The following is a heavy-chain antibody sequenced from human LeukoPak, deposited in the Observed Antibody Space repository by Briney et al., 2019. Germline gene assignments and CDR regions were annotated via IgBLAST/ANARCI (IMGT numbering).Heavy chain of an antibody. Sequence: ASVKVSCKSSGYTFTRYYMHWVRQPPGQGLEWMGWINPNSGGTKYEQKLQGRVTMTRDTYISTAYLELSRLRACDPGVYYCVRDRYSIAAAGSYGMDVWGQGTTVTVSS. J-gene: IGHJ6*02. D-gene: IGHD6-13*01. CDR1: GYTFTRYY. CDR3: VRDRYSIAAAGSYGMDV. CDR2: INPNSGGT. V-gene: IGHV1-2*02.